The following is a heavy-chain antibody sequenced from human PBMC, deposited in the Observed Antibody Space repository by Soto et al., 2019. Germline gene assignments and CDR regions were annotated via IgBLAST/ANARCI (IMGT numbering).Heavy chain of an antibody. D-gene: IGHD3-22*01. CDR2: IILPFGTP. Sequence: QVRLVQSGAEVKKTESSVKVSCEASGTTFSNFAIGWVRQAPGQGLEWMGGIILPFGTPNYAQKFQGRVTISADESMNTVYMELRGLRSGDQAVYYCVRGPDYEGYFDYWGQGTLVNVSS. CDR1: GTTFSNFA. CDR3: VRGPDYEGYFDY. V-gene: IGHV1-69*12. J-gene: IGHJ4*02.